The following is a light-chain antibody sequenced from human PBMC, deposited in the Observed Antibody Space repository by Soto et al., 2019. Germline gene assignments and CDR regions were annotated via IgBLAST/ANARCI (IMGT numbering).Light chain of an antibody. CDR1: QSASSN. V-gene: IGKV3D-15*01. Sequence: EIVFTQSPGILSLSPGERATLSCWASQSASSNLAWYQQKPGQAPRLLIYDVSTRDTGIPTRFSGSGSGTECTLPISRLQSEDFAAYYCQQYNNWPLTFGGGTKVDIK. CDR3: QQYNNWPLT. CDR2: DVS. J-gene: IGKJ4*01.